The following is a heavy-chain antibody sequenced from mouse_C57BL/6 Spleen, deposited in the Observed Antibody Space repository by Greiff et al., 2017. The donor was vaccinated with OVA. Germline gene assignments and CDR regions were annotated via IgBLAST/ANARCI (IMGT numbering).Heavy chain of an antibody. CDR1: GYTFTSYG. J-gene: IGHJ2*01. D-gene: IGHD1-1*01. V-gene: IGHV1-81*01. CDR2: IYHRSGNT. Sequence: QVQLQQSGAELARPGASVKLSCKASGYTFTSYGISWVKQRTGQGLEWIGEIYHRSGNTYYNEKFKGKATLTADKSSSTAYMELRSLTSEDSAVYFCARITTVEYYFDYWGQGTTLTVSS. CDR3: ARITTVEYYFDY.